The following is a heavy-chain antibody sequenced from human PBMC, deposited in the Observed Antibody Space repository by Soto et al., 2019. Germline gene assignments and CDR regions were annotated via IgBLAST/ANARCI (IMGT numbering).Heavy chain of an antibody. J-gene: IGHJ4*02. V-gene: IGHV3-73*02. CDR1: GSTFSGSA. CDR2: IQTKSNGYAT. D-gene: IGHD5-18*01. Sequence: EVQLVESGGALVQPGGSLRLSCAASGSTFSGSAMHWVRLASGKGLEWVGRIQTKSNGYATAYAESVKGGFTISRDESKDTAYLQMNSLKAEDTAVYYCTCSLSGDTGLHFWGQGTLVTVSS. CDR3: TCSLSGDTGLHF.